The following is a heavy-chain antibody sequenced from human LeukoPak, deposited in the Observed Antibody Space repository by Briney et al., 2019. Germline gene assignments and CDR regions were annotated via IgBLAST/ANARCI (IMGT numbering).Heavy chain of an antibody. V-gene: IGHV3-30*01. D-gene: IGHD3-10*01. CDR1: GFTFSSYS. CDR3: ARDARDYYATYGGFDY. CDR2: ISYDGRDR. J-gene: IGHJ4*02. Sequence: PGGSPRLSCAASGFTFSSYSMHWVRQAPGKGLEWVAVISYDGRDRYYADSVKGRFTLSRDNSKNTLYLQMNSLRAEDTAVYYCARDARDYYATYGGFDYWGQGPLVTVSS.